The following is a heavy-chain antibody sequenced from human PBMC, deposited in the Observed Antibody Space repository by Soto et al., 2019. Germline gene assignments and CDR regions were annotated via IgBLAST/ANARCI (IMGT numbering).Heavy chain of an antibody. CDR1: GGTFSSYA. V-gene: IGHV1-69*13. CDR3: ARARSPAVVVVAAAFDY. CDR2: IIPIFGTA. J-gene: IGHJ4*02. D-gene: IGHD2-15*01. Sequence: SSVKVSCKASGGTFSSYAISWVRQAPGQGLEWMGGIIPIFGTANYAQKFQGRVTITADESTSTAYMELSSLRSEDTAVYYCARARSPAVVVVAAAFDYWGQGTPVSVSS.